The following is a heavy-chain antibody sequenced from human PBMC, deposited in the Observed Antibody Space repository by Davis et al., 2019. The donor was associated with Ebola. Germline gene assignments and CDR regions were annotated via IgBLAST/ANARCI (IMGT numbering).Heavy chain of an antibody. D-gene: IGHD4-11*01. J-gene: IGHJ5*02. CDR2: IIPIFGTA. Sequence: SFKISCNASSGTFISYAISWVRQAPGQGLEWMGGIIPIFGTANYAQKFQGRVTITADESTSTAYMELSSLRSEETAVYYCAVSLRTTVTTIWFDPWGQGTLVTVSS. V-gene: IGHV1-69*13. CDR1: SGTFISYA. CDR3: AVSLRTTVTTIWFDP.